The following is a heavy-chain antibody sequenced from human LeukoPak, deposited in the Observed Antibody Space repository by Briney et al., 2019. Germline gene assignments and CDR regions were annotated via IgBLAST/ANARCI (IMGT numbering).Heavy chain of an antibody. J-gene: IGHJ4*02. D-gene: IGHD1-1*01. CDR2: IRYDGSNK. V-gene: IGHV3-30*02. CDR1: GFTFSSYG. CDR3: ANTIWNDERAFGY. Sequence: GGSLRLSCAASGFTFSSYGMHWVRQAPGKGLEWVAFIRYDGSNKYYGDFVEGRFTISRDNSKSTLYLQMSSLRAEDTAVYYCANTIWNDERAFGYWGQGTLVTVS.